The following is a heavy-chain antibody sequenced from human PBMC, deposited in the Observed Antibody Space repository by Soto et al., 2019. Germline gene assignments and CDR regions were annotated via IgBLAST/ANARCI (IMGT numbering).Heavy chain of an antibody. D-gene: IGHD6-19*01. CDR2: IIPMFDIT. CDR1: GGTFSSYA. CDR3: ARCRQWLEPRYYYYGMDV. J-gene: IGHJ6*02. V-gene: IGHV1-69*01. Sequence: QVQLVQSGAEVKKPGSSVKVYCKASGGTFSSYAIHWVRQAPGQGPEWMGGIIPMFDITNYAQEFQGRVTMTADESTSTAYMELSSLRSEDAAVYYCARCRQWLEPRYYYYGMDVWGQGTTVTVSS.